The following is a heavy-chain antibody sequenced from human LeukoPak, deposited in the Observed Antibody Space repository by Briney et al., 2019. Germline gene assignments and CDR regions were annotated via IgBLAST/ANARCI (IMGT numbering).Heavy chain of an antibody. V-gene: IGHV1-69*13. CDR3: ARAEGGSSFYQGYYYYGMDV. Sequence: SVKVSCKASGGTFSSYAISWVRQAPGQGLEWMGGIIPIFGTANYAQKFQGRVTITADESTSTAYMELSSLRSEDTAVYYCARAEGGSSFYQGYYYYGMDVWGQGTTVTVSS. CDR2: IIPIFGTA. J-gene: IGHJ6*02. CDR1: GGTFSSYA. D-gene: IGHD6-13*01.